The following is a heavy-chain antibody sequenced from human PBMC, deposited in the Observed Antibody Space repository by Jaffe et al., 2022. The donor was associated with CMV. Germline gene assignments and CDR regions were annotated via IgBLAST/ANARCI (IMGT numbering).Heavy chain of an antibody. CDR2: INHSGST. V-gene: IGHV4-34*01. J-gene: IGHJ4*02. Sequence: QVQLQQWGAGLLKPSETLSLTCAVYGGSFSGYYWSWIRQPPGKGLEWIGEINHSGSTNYNPSLKSRVTISVDTSKNQFSLKLSSVTAADTAVYYCARDIVATRCFDYWGQGTLVTVSS. CDR3: ARDIVATRCFDY. CDR1: GGSFSGYY. D-gene: IGHD5-12*01.